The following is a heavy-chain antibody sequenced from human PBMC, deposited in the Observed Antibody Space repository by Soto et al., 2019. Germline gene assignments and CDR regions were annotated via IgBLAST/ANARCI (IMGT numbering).Heavy chain of an antibody. Sequence: SETLSLTCAVYGGSLSGNYWGWIRQPPGKGLEWIGETHHSGSTAYNPSLKSRVTISVDTSKNQFSLKLSSVTAADTAVYYCARDRHYYDSSGPIDYWGQGTLVTVS. CDR1: GGSLSGNY. CDR2: THHSGST. D-gene: IGHD3-22*01. J-gene: IGHJ4*02. CDR3: ARDRHYYDSSGPIDY. V-gene: IGHV4-34*09.